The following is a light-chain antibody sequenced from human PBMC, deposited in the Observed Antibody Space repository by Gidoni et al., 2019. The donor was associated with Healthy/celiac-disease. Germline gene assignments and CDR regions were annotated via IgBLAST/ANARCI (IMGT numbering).Light chain of an antibody. CDR1: QSVLYSSNNKNY. V-gene: IGKV4-1*01. J-gene: IGKJ5*01. CDR3: QQYYSTPIT. Sequence: DIVMTQSPDSLAVSLGERATINCKSSQSVLYSSNNKNYLAWYQQKPGQPPKLLIYWASTRGSGVPDRFSGSGSGTDFTLTISSLQAEEVAVYYCQQYYSTPITFGQGTRLEIK. CDR2: WAS.